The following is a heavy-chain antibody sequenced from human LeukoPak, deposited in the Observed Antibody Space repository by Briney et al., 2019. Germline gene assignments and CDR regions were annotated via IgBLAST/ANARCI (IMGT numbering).Heavy chain of an antibody. D-gene: IGHD2-2*01. J-gene: IGHJ4*02. Sequence: GTSLRLSCAASGFSFRSYGMHWVSQAPGKGLEWVAIIWYDGSNNYYADSVKGRFTISRDNSKNTLYLQMNSLRAEDTAVYYCAREGWCTTASCFSLDYWGQGTLVTVSS. V-gene: IGHV3-33*01. CDR2: IWYDGSNN. CDR3: AREGWCTTASCFSLDY. CDR1: GFSFRSYG.